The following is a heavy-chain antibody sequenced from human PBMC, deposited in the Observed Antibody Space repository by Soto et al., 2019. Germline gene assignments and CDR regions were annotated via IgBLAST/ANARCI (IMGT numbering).Heavy chain of an antibody. CDR2: IIPMFGTA. V-gene: IGHV1-69*12. D-gene: IGHD5-18*01. J-gene: IGHJ4*02. CDR1: GGNFSTYA. CDR3: ASGIQLWLRRINNGYSG. Sequence: QVQLVQSGAEVKKPESSVKVSCKAPGGNFSTYAISWVRQAPGQGLEWMGGIIPMFGTANYAQRFQDRVTITAEESTNTVYMELSSLRSEDTAVYFCASGIQLWLRRINNGYSGWGQGTLVTVSS.